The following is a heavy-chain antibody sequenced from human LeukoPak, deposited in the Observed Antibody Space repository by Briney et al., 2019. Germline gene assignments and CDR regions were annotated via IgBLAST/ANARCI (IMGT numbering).Heavy chain of an antibody. Sequence: GGSLRLSCAASGFTFSSYGMHWVRQAPGKGLEWVAFIRYDGSNKYYADSVKGRFTISRDNSKNTLYLQMNSLRAEDTAVYYCAKAGNYDILTGYYRDPPPYYMDVWGKGTTVTVSS. CDR2: IRYDGSNK. J-gene: IGHJ6*03. V-gene: IGHV3-30*02. CDR1: GFTFSSYG. D-gene: IGHD3-9*01. CDR3: AKAGNYDILTGYYRDPPPYYMDV.